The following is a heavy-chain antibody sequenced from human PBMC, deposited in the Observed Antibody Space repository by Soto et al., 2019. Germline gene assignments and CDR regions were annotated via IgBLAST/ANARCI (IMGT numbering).Heavy chain of an antibody. CDR1: GYTFTSYA. CDR3: AKEGYYDSSGYYGDLGNYYYYYGMDV. V-gene: IGHV1-3*01. CDR2: INAGNGNT. J-gene: IGHJ6*02. Sequence: ASVKVSCKASGYTFTSYAMHWVRQAPGQRLEWMGWINAGNGNTGYAQKFQGRVTMTTDTSTSTAYMELRSLRSDDTAVYYCAKEGYYDSSGYYGDLGNYYYYYGMDVWGQGTTVTVSS. D-gene: IGHD3-22*01.